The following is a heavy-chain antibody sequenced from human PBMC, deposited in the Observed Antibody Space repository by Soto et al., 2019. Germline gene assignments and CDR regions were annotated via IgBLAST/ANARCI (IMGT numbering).Heavy chain of an antibody. D-gene: IGHD3-22*01. CDR3: TTDSTIVVVTSYDY. CDR1: GFTFSNAW. CDR2: IKSKTDGGTT. J-gene: IGHJ4*02. Sequence: GGSMRLSCAASGFTFSNAWMNWVRQAPGKGLEWVGRIKSKTDGGTTDYAAPVKGRFTISRDDSKNTLYLQMNSLKTEDTAVYYCTTDSTIVVVTSYDYRGQGTLVTVSS. V-gene: IGHV3-15*07.